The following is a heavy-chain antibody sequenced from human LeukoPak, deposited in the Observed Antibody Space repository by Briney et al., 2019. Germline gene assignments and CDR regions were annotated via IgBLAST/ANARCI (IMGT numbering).Heavy chain of an antibody. V-gene: IGHV3-21*01. Sequence: GGSLRLSCVASGFRFSTYSMNWVRQAPGKGPEWVSSISVSSSYIHYADSMKGRLTVSRDNAKNSLYLQMNSLRAEDTAVYYCASYRSSWYYFDYWGQGTLVTVSS. CDR3: ASYRSSWYYFDY. D-gene: IGHD6-13*01. CDR1: GFRFSTYS. J-gene: IGHJ4*02. CDR2: ISVSSSYI.